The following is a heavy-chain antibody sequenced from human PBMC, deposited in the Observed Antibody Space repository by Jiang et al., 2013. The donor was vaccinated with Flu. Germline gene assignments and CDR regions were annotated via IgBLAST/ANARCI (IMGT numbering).Heavy chain of an antibody. CDR3: AREPYSYGYDDAFDI. D-gene: IGHD5-18*01. Sequence: SCKASGYTFTSYAMNWVRQAPGQGLEWMGWINTNTGNPTYAQGFTGRFVFSLDTSASTAYLQISSLKAEDTAVYYCAREPYSYGYDDAFDIWGQGTMVTVSS. J-gene: IGHJ3*02. V-gene: IGHV7-4-1*02. CDR2: INTNTGNP. CDR1: GYTFTSYA.